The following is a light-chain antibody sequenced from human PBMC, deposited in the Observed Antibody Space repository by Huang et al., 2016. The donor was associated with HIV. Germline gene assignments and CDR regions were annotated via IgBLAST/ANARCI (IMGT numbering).Light chain of an antibody. Sequence: EIVLTQSPGTLYLSPGERATLSCRASPSVSSSYLSWYQQKPGQAPRLLIYGASSRATGIPDRFSGSGSGTDFTLTISRLEPEDFAVYYCQQYGSSPWTFGQGTKVEI. CDR2: GAS. V-gene: IGKV3-20*01. J-gene: IGKJ1*01. CDR3: QQYGSSPWT. CDR1: PSVSSSY.